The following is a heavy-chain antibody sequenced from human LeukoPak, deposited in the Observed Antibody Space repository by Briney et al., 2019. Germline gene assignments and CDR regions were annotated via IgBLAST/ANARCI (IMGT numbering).Heavy chain of an antibody. D-gene: IGHD3-3*01. V-gene: IGHV4-34*01. CDR1: GGSFSGYY. CDR3: VRVRGDFCSGYYFPYYYYYGMDV. CDR2: INHSGST. J-gene: IGHJ6*02. Sequence: SETLSLTCAVYGGSFSGYYWSCIRQPPGKGLEWIGEINHSGSTNYNPSLKSRVTISVDTSKNQFSLKLSSVTAAVTAVYYCVRVRGDFCSGYYFPYYYYYGMDVWGQGTTVTVSS.